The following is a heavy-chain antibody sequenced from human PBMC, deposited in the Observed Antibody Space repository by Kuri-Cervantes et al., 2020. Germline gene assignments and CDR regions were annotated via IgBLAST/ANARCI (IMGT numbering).Heavy chain of an antibody. CDR2: ISSSGSTI. J-gene: IGHJ5*02. V-gene: IGHV3-11*01. CDR1: GFTFSDYY. CDR3: AKIARGTSDILTT. Sequence: GESLKISCAASGFTFSDYYMSWIRRAPGKGLEWVSYISSSGSTIYYADSVKGRFTISRDNAKNSLYLQMNSLRAEDTAVYYCAKIARGTSDILTTWGQGTLVTVSS. D-gene: IGHD3-9*01.